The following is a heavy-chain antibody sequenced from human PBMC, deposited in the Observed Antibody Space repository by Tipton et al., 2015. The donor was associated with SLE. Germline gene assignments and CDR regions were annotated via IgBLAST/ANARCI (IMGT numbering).Heavy chain of an antibody. D-gene: IGHD3-16*01. Sequence: TLSLTCTVSGGPITSYHWSWIRQPPGKGLEWIGSIYYSGSTYYNPSLKSRVTISVDTSKNQFSLKLSSVTAADTAVYYCARVQAYEGFDPWGQGTLVTVSS. V-gene: IGHV4-39*07. CDR3: ARVQAYEGFDP. CDR1: GGPITSYH. J-gene: IGHJ5*02. CDR2: IYYSGST.